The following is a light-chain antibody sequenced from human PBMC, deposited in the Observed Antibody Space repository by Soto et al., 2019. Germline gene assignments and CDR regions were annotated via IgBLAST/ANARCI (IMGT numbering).Light chain of an antibody. Sequence: EFVLTQSPGTLSLSPGERATLSCRASQSVSGSYLAWYQQKPGQSPRLLIYGASSRATGSPDRFSGSGSGTDFTLTISRLEPEDFAVYFCQQYGSPWTFGQGTKVEIK. CDR3: QQYGSPWT. V-gene: IGKV3-20*01. CDR1: QSVSGSY. CDR2: GAS. J-gene: IGKJ1*01.